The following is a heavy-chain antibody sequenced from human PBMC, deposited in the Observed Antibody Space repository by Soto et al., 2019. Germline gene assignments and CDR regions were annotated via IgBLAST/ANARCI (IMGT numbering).Heavy chain of an antibody. CDR3: ARGEVVGTPAICDPMDV. Sequence: GGSLRLSCAASGFTFSSYSMNWIRQAPGKGLEWVSSISSNSGYIYYADSVKGRFTISRDNAKNSLYLQMNSLRADETAAYFCARGEVVGTPAICDPMDVSGQGTTVTVYS. CDR2: ISSNSGYI. V-gene: IGHV3-21*01. J-gene: IGHJ6*02. D-gene: IGHD2-2*01. CDR1: GFTFSSYS.